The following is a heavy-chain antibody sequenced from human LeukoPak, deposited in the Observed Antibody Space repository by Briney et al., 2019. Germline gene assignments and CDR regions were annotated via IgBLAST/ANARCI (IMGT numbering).Heavy chain of an antibody. Sequence: GRSQRLPHVASAFTLKNYWMRWVRQAPGKGLEWVANIMQDGSEKYYVDSGKGRLTISRDNAMSSLFLQMNSLRAEDTAFYYCAKLLRDATIYDFWGHGALVTVSS. CDR3: AKLLRDATIYDF. D-gene: IGHD5-24*01. CDR2: IMQDGSEK. J-gene: IGHJ4*01. V-gene: IGHV3-7*01. CDR1: AFTLKNYW.